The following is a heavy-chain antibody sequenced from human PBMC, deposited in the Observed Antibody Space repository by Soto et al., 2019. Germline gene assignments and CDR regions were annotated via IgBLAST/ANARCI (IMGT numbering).Heavy chain of an antibody. J-gene: IGHJ3*02. V-gene: IGHV1-2*02. Sequence: QLHLVHSGAVVKKPGASVTVSCSASGYPVTAYYMHWVRQAPGRGLEWMGGINPATGAAKYTQTFQGRGTMTRDTATSTVFMELSGLTSEDTAVFYCARGGGVGVAGSAAFDMWGQGTVVTVSS. CDR2: INPATGAA. D-gene: IGHD3-3*01. CDR3: ARGGGVGVAGSAAFDM. CDR1: GYPVTAYY.